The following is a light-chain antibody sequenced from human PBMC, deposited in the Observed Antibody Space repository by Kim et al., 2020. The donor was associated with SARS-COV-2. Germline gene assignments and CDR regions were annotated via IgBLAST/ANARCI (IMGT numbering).Light chain of an antibody. CDR1: SSNIGAGYD. J-gene: IGLJ1*01. V-gene: IGLV1-40*01. CDR2: GNS. Sequence: QCVTISCTGTSSNIGAGYDVPWYQQLPGTAPNLLIYGNSNRPSGVPDRFSGSKSGTSASLAITGLQAEDEADYYCQSYDSSLSGYVFGTGTKVTVL. CDR3: QSYDSSLSGYV.